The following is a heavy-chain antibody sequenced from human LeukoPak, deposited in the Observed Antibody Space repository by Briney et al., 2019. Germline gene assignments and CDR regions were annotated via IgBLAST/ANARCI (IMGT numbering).Heavy chain of an antibody. Sequence: GGSLRLSCAASGFTFSSYWMHWGRQAPGKGLVWVSRINSDGSSTSYADSVKGRFTISRDNAKNTLYLQMNSLRAEDTAVYYCVYSWSYFGVYWGQGTLVTVSS. J-gene: IGHJ4*02. CDR2: INSDGSST. V-gene: IGHV3-74*01. D-gene: IGHD1-26*01. CDR1: GFTFSSYW. CDR3: VYSWSYFGVY.